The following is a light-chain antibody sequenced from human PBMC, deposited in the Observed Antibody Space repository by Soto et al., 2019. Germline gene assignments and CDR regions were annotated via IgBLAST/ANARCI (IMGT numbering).Light chain of an antibody. CDR3: SSYTSSSTL. CDR2: EVS. V-gene: IGLV2-14*01. CDR1: SSDVGSYNY. Sequence: VLTQPASVSGSPGQSITISCTGTSSDVGSYNYVSWYQQHPGKAPKLMIYEVSDRPSGISSRFSGSKSGNTASLPISGLQTEDEADYYCSSYTSSSTLFGTGTKVTVL. J-gene: IGLJ1*01.